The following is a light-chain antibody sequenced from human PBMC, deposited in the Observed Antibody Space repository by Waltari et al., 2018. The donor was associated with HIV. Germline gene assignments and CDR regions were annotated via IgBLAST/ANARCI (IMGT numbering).Light chain of an antibody. Sequence: VLTHSPATLSLSAGAAATLSCNASQDVHHFVAWYQLKAGQVPRLLVHDASKRATGVPGRFSGSGSGTDFTLTISGLESEDVAIYYCQQRDVWPPTFGGGTKVEIK. CDR3: QQRDVWPPT. CDR1: QDVHHF. V-gene: IGKV3-11*01. J-gene: IGKJ4*01. CDR2: DAS.